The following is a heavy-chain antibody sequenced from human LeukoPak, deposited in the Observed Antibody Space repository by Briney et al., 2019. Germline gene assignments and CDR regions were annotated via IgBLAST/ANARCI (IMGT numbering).Heavy chain of an antibody. CDR3: ATSGYSGYGIDN. D-gene: IGHD5-12*01. V-gene: IGHV3-7*03. Sequence: PGGSLRLSCVASGFTFSESWMTWVRQASGKGLEWVANIKQDGSDTYSVDSVKGRFTISRDNAKNSLYLEMNSLRVEDTAVYYCATSGYSGYGIDNWGQGTLVAVSS. CDR1: GFTFSESW. J-gene: IGHJ4*02. CDR2: IKQDGSDT.